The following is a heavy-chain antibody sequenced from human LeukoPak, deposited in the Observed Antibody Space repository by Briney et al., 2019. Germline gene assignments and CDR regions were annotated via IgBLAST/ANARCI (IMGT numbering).Heavy chain of an antibody. CDR2: ISGGGGTT. CDR3: AKDPFYCSSTSCYGDAFDI. J-gene: IGHJ3*02. CDR1: GFTFSDYA. Sequence: GGSLRLSCAASGFTFSDYAMAWVRQAPGKGLEWVSSISGGGGTTYYADSVKGRFTISRDNHVNTLYLQMDILRAEDTAVYYCAKDPFYCSSTSCYGDAFDIWGQGTMVTVSS. D-gene: IGHD2-2*01. V-gene: IGHV3-23*01.